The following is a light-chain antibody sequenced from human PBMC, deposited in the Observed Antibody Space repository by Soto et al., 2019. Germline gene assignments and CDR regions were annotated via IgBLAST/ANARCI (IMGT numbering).Light chain of an antibody. CDR3: QQYGISPPKWT. Sequence: EFVLTQSPGTLSLSPGERATLSCRASQSVSSSYLAWYQQKPGQAPRLLIYGASSRATGIPDRFSGSGSGTDFTLTISRLEPEDFAVYYCQQYGISPPKWTFGQGTKVDIK. J-gene: IGKJ1*01. CDR2: GAS. V-gene: IGKV3-20*01. CDR1: QSVSSSY.